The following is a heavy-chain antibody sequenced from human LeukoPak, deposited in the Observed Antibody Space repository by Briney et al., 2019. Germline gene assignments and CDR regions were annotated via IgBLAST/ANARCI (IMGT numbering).Heavy chain of an antibody. D-gene: IGHD3-9*01. V-gene: IGHV3-30*02. CDR2: IRYDGRIK. Sequence: GGSLRLSCAASGFTFNSYGMHWVRQAPGKGLEWVAFIRYDGRIKYYADSVKGRFTISRDNSKNTLYLQMNSLRAEDTAVYYCARGAYYNTLTGYRGEILGFDFWGQGTLVTFSS. J-gene: IGHJ4*02. CDR1: GFTFNSYG. CDR3: ARGAYYNTLTGYRGEILGFDF.